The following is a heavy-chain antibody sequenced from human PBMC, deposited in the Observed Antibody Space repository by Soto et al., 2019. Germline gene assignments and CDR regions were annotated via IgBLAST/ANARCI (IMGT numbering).Heavy chain of an antibody. CDR2: ISYDGSNK. D-gene: IGHD6-19*01. J-gene: IGHJ4*02. V-gene: IGHV3-30-3*01. Sequence: GGSLRLSCAASGFTFSSYAMHWVRQAPGKGLEWVAVISYDGSNKYYADSVKGRFTISRDNSKNTLYLQMNSLRAEDTAVYYCAREYSSGWSVCVDYWGQGTLVTAPQ. CDR3: AREYSSGWSVCVDY. CDR1: GFTFSSYA.